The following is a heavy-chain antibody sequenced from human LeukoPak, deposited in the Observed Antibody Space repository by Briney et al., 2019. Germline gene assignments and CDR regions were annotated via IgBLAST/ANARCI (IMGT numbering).Heavy chain of an antibody. J-gene: IGHJ6*03. V-gene: IGHV4-59*01. CDR3: ARGRVSSSTWHSTYYYYFYMDV. CDR2: IDHTGTT. Sequence: SETLSLTCSVSDDSITIYYWTWIRQPPGKGPEWIGYIDHTGTTNYNPSLNSRVTISRDTSKNHFSLQLSSVTAADTAVYFCARGRVSSSTWHSTYYYYFYMDVWGKGTTVTVSS. CDR1: DDSITIYY. D-gene: IGHD4-11*01.